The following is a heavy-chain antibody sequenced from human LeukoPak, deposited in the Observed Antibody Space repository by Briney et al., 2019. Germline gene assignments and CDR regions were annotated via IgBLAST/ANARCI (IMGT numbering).Heavy chain of an antibody. J-gene: IGHJ6*02. CDR3: ARERVVVTAIEDCYYGMDV. CDR1: GYTFTSYG. D-gene: IGHD2-21*02. V-gene: IGHV1-18*01. CDR2: ISAYNGNT. Sequence: ASVKVSCKASGYTFTSYGISWVRQAPGQGLEWMGWISAYNGNTNYAQKLQGRVTMTTDTSTSTAYMELRSLRSDDTAVYYCARERVVVTAIEDCYYGMDVWGQGTTVTVSS.